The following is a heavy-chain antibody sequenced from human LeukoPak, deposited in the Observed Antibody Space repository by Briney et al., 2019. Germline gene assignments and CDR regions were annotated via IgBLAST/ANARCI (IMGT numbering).Heavy chain of an antibody. J-gene: IGHJ6*02. CDR1: GGTFSSYA. D-gene: IGHD3-3*01. V-gene: IGHV1-69*13. Sequence: SVKVSCKASGGTFSSYAISWVRQAPGQGFEWMGGIIPIFGTADYAQKFQGRVTITADESTSTAYMELSSLRSEDTAVYYCARAPVTHIFVTPPLVGGMDVWGQGTTVTVSS. CDR3: ARAPVTHIFVTPPLVGGMDV. CDR2: IIPIFGTA.